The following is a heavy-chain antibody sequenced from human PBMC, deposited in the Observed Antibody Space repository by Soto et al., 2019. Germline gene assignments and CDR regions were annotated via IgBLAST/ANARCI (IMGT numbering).Heavy chain of an antibody. CDR2: IIPIFGTA. V-gene: IGHV1-69*13. CDR3: ARLVSVRVYYYYGMDV. J-gene: IGHJ6*02. CDR1: GGTFSIYA. Sequence: LVKVSCKASGGTFSIYAISWLRQAPGQGLEWMGGIIPIFGTANYAQKFQGRVTITADESTSTAYMELSSLRSEDTAVYYCARLVSVRVYYYYGMDVWGQGTTVTVSS. D-gene: IGHD3-10*01.